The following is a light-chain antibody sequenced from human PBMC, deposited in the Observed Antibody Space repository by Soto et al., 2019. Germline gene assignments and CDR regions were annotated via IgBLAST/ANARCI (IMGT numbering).Light chain of an antibody. Sequence: QSVLTQPPSVSAAPGQKVTISCSGSSSNIGNNYVSWYQQLLGTAPKLLIYENNKRPSGIPDRFSGSKSGTSATLGITGLQTGDEADYYCGTWDSSLSAVFGGGTKLTVL. CDR1: SSNIGNNY. J-gene: IGLJ3*02. CDR2: ENN. CDR3: GTWDSSLSAV. V-gene: IGLV1-51*02.